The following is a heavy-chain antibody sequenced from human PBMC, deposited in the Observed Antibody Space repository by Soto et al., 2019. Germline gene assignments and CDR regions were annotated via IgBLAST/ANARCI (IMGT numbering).Heavy chain of an antibody. Sequence: QVQLVQSGAEGKKPGSSVKVSCKASGGTFSSYAISWVRQAPGQGLECMGGIIPIFGTAHYAQKFQGRVTITADETTSTAYMKLSSLISEDTAVYYCARHFTYAPDSFDILGQGTMVTVAA. J-gene: IGHJ3*02. D-gene: IGHD2-2*01. CDR2: IIPIFGTA. CDR1: GGTFSSYA. V-gene: IGHV1-69*01. CDR3: ARHFTYAPDSFDI.